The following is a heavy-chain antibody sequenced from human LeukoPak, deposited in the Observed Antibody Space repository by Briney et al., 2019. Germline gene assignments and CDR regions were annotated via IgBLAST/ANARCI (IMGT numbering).Heavy chain of an antibody. CDR3: ARDQENWNFDY. D-gene: IGHD1-1*01. J-gene: IGHJ4*02. Sequence: ASVKVSCKAFGYTFSDYYIHWVRQAPGQGLEWMGWANPNSGGTNYAQKFQGRVTMTRDTSISTAYMELSRLRSDDTAVYYCARDQENWNFDYWGQGTLVTVSS. V-gene: IGHV1-2*02. CDR2: ANPNSGGT. CDR1: GYTFSDYY.